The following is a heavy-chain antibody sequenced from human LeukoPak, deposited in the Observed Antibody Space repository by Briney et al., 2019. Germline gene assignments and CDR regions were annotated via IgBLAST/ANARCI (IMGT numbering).Heavy chain of an antibody. CDR3: ARGDVWGSYRFDY. Sequence: GGSLRLSCAASGFTFSSYSMNWVRQAPGKGLEWVSSISSSSSYIYYADSVKGRFTISRDNAKNSLHLQMNSLRAEDTAVYYCARGDVWGSYRFDYWGQGTLVTVSS. CDR1: GFTFSSYS. V-gene: IGHV3-21*01. J-gene: IGHJ4*02. D-gene: IGHD3-16*02. CDR2: ISSSSSYI.